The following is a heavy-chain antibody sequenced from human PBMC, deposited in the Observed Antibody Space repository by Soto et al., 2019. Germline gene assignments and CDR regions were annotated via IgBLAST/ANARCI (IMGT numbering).Heavy chain of an antibody. CDR3: AKDVPQQRYVSDAFDI. J-gene: IGHJ3*02. V-gene: IGHV3-30*18. CDR2: ISYDGSNK. D-gene: IGHD6-13*01. Sequence: GGSLRLSCAASGFTFSSYGMHWVRQAPGKGLEWVAVISYDGSNKYYADSVKGRFTISRDNSKKTLYLQMNSLRAEDTAVYYCAKDVPQQRYVSDAFDIWGQGTMVTVSS. CDR1: GFTFSSYG.